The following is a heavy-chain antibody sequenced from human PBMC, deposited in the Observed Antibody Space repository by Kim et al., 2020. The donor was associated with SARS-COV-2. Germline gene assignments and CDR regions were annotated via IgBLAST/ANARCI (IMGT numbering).Heavy chain of an antibody. V-gene: IGHV3-30*07. D-gene: IGHD6-13*01. J-gene: IGHJ3*02. CDR3: ARGANIAAAGGDAFDI. Sequence: SVKGRFTISRDNSKNTLYLQMNSLRAEDTAVYYCARGANIAAAGGDAFDIWGQGTMVTVSS.